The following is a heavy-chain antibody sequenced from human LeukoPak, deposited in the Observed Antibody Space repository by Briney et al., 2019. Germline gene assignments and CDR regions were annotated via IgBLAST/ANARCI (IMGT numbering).Heavy chain of an antibody. CDR3: ARGAGDFDF. Sequence: GGSLRLSCAASGFTFGSYGMSWVRQAPGKGLEWISYISSAGGTIYYADSVKGRFTISRDMAKNSLYLQMNSLRAEDTAVYYCARGAGDFDFWGQGTLVTVSS. V-gene: IGHV3-11*01. CDR2: ISSAGGTI. CDR1: GFTFGSYG. D-gene: IGHD3-10*01. J-gene: IGHJ4*02.